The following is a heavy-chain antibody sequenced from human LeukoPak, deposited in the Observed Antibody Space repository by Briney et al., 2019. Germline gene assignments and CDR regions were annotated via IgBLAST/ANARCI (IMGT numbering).Heavy chain of an antibody. CDR2: ISAYIGNT. Sequence: ASVKVSCKASGYTFTSYGISWVRQAPGQGLEWMGWISAYIGNTNYAQKLQGRVTMTTDTSTSTAYMELRSLRSDDTAVYYCARDDDADYYGSGSYLRGGMDVWGQGTTVTVSS. CDR1: GYTFTSYG. J-gene: IGHJ6*02. CDR3: ARDDDADYYGSGSYLRGGMDV. D-gene: IGHD3-10*01. V-gene: IGHV1-18*01.